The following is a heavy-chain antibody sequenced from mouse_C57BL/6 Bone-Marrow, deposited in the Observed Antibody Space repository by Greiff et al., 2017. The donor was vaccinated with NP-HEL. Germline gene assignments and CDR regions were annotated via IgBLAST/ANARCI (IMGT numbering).Heavy chain of an antibody. D-gene: IGHD2-10*01. Sequence: EVQRVESEGGLVQPGSSMKLSCTASGFTFSDYYMAWVRQVPEKGLEWVANINYDGSSTYYLDSLKSRFIISRDNAKNILYLQMSSLKSEDTATYYCARDGGLLDYWGQGTTLTVSS. V-gene: IGHV5-16*01. CDR1: GFTFSDYY. CDR2: INYDGSST. CDR3: ARDGGLLDY. J-gene: IGHJ2*01.